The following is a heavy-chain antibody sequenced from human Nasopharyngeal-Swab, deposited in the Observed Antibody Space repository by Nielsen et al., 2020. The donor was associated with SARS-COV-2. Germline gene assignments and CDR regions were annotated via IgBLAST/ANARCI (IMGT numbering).Heavy chain of an antibody. J-gene: IGHJ2*01. Sequence: SLKTPCAASGFTFDDYAMHWVRPAPGKGLEWVSGISWNSGSIGYADSVKGRFTISRDNAKNSLYLQMNSLRAEDTALYYCAKDSYSSSWGPHWYFDLWGRGTLVTVSS. CDR2: ISWNSGSI. V-gene: IGHV3-9*01. CDR3: AKDSYSSSWGPHWYFDL. CDR1: GFTFDDYA. D-gene: IGHD6-13*01.